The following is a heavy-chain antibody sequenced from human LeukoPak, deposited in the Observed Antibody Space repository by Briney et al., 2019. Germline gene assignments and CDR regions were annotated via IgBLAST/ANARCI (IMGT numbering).Heavy chain of an antibody. V-gene: IGHV4-59*08. D-gene: IGHD3-10*01. CDR3: ASQITMVRGGYYFDY. CDR1: GGSISSYY. CDR2: IYYSGST. J-gene: IGHJ4*02. Sequence: PSETLSLTCTVSGGSISSYYWSWIRQPPGKGLEWIGYIYYSGSTNYNPSLKSRVTISVDTSKNQFSLKLSSVTAADTAVYYCASQITMVRGGYYFDYWGQGTLGTVSS.